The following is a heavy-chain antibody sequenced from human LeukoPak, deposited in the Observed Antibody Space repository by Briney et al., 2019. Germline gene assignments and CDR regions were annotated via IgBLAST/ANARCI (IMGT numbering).Heavy chain of an antibody. V-gene: IGHV3-23*01. CDR1: GFTFSSYT. CDR2: IGGSGAIA. CDR3: ARAGGSTVSHSDY. J-gene: IGHJ4*02. Sequence: GGSLRLSCATSGFTFSSYTMSWVRQAPGKGLEWVSIIGGSGAIAYYSDSVKGRFTISRDNSKNTLYLQMNSLRAEDTAVYYCARAGGSTVSHSDYWGQGTLVTVSS. D-gene: IGHD4-17*01.